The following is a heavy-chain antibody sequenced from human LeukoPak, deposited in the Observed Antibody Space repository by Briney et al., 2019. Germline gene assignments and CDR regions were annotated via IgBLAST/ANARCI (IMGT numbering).Heavy chain of an antibody. CDR1: GGSISSSSYY. Sequence: SETLSLTCTVSGGSISSSSYYWGWIRQPPGKGLEWIGSIYYSGSTYYNPPLKSRVTISVDTSKNQFSLKLSSVTAADTAVYYCARGSPTYYDFWSGYSGGDAFDIWGQGTMVTVSS. J-gene: IGHJ3*02. CDR2: IYYSGST. CDR3: ARGSPTYYDFWSGYSGGDAFDI. D-gene: IGHD3-3*01. V-gene: IGHV4-39*07.